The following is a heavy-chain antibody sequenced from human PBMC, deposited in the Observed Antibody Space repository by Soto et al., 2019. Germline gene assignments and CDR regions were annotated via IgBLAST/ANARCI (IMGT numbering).Heavy chain of an antibody. CDR1: GYTLTSYD. CDR2: MNPNSGNS. V-gene: IGHV1-8*01. Sequence: ASVKVSCKASGYTLTSYDINWVRQATGRGLEWMGWMNPNSGNSAFAQKFQGRVTMTTNTSTGTAYMELSSLRSEDTAVYYCARAHHRYCSGGSCYYSSDYWGQGTLVTVSS. J-gene: IGHJ4*02. CDR3: ARAHHRYCSGGSCYYSSDY. D-gene: IGHD2-15*01.